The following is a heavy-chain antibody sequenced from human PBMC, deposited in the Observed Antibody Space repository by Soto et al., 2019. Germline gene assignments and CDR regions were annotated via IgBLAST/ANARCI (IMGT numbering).Heavy chain of an antibody. CDR3: ARHLKAVAAGMAF. CDR2: IHYSGTT. D-gene: IGHD6-19*01. Sequence: HPWRVSEGTSRDPVYDWCWILHSPGKGLEWIGSIHYSGTTQFHPSLKTRVTISVDTSKNEFYLRLRSVTAADTAIYFCARHLKAVAAGMAFWGQGIPGTRSS. V-gene: IGHV4-39*01. CDR1: EGTSRDPVYD. J-gene: IGHJ4*02.